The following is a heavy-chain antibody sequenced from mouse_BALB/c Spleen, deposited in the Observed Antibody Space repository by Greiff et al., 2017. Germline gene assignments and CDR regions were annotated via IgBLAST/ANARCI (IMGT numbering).Heavy chain of an antibody. J-gene: IGHJ4*01. D-gene: IGHD1-1*01. CDR3: GRSTTVPLYAMDY. V-gene: IGHV1-37*01. Sequence: EVQLQQSGPDLVKPGASVKLSCTASGYSFTGYFINWVKQSHGKSLEWIGRINPYNGDTFSNQKFKGKATLTVDKSSSTAHMELLSLTSEDSAVYYCGRSTTVPLYAMDYWGQGTSVTVSS. CDR1: GYSFTGYF. CDR2: INPYNGDT.